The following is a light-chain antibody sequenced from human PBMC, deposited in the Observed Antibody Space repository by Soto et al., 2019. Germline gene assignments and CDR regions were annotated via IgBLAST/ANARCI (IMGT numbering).Light chain of an antibody. J-gene: IGLJ3*02. CDR2: RND. CDR3: AAWDDSLSVWV. V-gene: IGLV1-47*01. CDR1: SSNMGRNF. Sequence: QPVLTQPPSASGTPGQRVTISCSGASSNMGRNFVYWYQHVPGTAPKLLIFRNDERPSGVPGRFSGSKSGTSASLAISGLRSEDEANYFCAAWDDSLSVWVFGGGTKLTVL.